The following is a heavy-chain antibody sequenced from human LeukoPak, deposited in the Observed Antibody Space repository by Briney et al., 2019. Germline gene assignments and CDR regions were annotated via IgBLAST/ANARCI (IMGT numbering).Heavy chain of an antibody. CDR1: GFTFSNAW. CDR2: IKSKTDGGTT. V-gene: IGHV3-15*01. D-gene: IGHD3-22*01. Sequence: GGSLRLSCAASGFTFSNAWLIWVRQAPGKGLEWVGRIKSKTDGGTTDYAAPVKGRFTISRDDSKNTLYLQMNSLKTEDTAVYYCTTEYSYDSSGYYYKGYWGQGTLVTVSS. J-gene: IGHJ4*02. CDR3: TTEYSYDSSGYYYKGY.